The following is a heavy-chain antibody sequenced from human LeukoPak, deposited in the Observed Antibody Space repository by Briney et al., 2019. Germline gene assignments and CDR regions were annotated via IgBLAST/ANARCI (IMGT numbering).Heavy chain of an antibody. CDR3: SRDPRDNDY. D-gene: IGHD5-24*01. CDR1: GFTFSDSY. J-gene: IGHJ4*02. V-gene: IGHV3-11*01. CDR2: ISGSASDV. Sequence: GGSLRLSCAASGFTFSDSYMTWIRQAPGKGLELLSYISGSASDVNYIDSVRGRFTISRDNAKNLLYLHMNSLTVEDTAVYYCSRDPRDNDYWGQGTLVTVSS.